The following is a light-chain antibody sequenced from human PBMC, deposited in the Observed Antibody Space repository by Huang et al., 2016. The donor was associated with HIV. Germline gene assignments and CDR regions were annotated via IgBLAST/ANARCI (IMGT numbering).Light chain of an antibody. V-gene: IGKV2-30*01. CDR1: QSLVYSDGHTY. CDR3: MQGTHWPPS. CDR2: KVS. J-gene: IGKJ2*03. Sequence: DVMMTQSPLSLPVTLGQPASISCRSNQSLVYSDGHTYLNWFQQRTGQVPRRLIYKVSSRDSGVPERFSGSGSGTDVTLTISRMEAEDVGIYYCMQGTHWPPSSGQGTKLEIK.